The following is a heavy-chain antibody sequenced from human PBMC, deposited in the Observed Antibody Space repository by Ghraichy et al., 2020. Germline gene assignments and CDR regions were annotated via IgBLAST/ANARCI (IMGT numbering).Heavy chain of an antibody. CDR3: ATKLERGAFDI. Sequence: GSLRLSCAVYGGSFSGYYWSWIRQPPGKGLEWIGEINHSGSTNYNPSLKSRVTISVDTSKNQFSLKLSSVTAADTAVYYCATKLERGAFDIWGQGTMVTVSS. D-gene: IGHD1-1*01. CDR1: GGSFSGYY. J-gene: IGHJ3*02. CDR2: INHSGST. V-gene: IGHV4-34*01.